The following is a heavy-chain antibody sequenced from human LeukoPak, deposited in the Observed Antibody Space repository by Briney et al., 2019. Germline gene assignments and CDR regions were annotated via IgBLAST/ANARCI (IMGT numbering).Heavy chain of an antibody. CDR2: IYSGGST. CDR1: GFTVSSNY. V-gene: IGHV3-53*01. D-gene: IGHD5-18*01. Sequence: GGSLRLSRAASGFTVSSNYMSWVRQAPGKGLEWVSVIYSGGSTYYADSVKGRFTISRDNSKNTLYLQMNSLRAEDTAVYYCARDGQRGYSYGYDDWGQGTLVTVSS. J-gene: IGHJ4*02. CDR3: ARDGQRGYSYGYDD.